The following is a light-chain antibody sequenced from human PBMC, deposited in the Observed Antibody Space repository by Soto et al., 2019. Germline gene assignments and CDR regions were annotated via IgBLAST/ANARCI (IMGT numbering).Light chain of an antibody. CDR2: AAS. Sequence: DIQMTQSPSSLSASVGDRVTITCRASQSINTYLNWYQQMPGKAPMLLIYAASTLQSGVPSRFSGGGSGTDFTLTISSLQPEDFATYYCQQSYRTPYTFGQGTKLEI. J-gene: IGKJ2*01. CDR3: QQSYRTPYT. CDR1: QSINTY. V-gene: IGKV1-39*01.